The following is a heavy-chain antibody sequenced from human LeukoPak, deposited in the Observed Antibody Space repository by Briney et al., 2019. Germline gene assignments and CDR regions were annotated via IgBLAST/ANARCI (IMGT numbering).Heavy chain of an antibody. Sequence: SETLSLTCTVSGGSISSSSYYWGWIRQPPGKGLEWIGSIYYSGSTYYNPPLKSRVTISVDTSKNQFSLKLSSVTAADTAVYYCARDSSQDYYYYYYMDVWGKGTTVTVSS. D-gene: IGHD6-13*01. CDR2: IYYSGST. CDR1: GGSISSSSYY. CDR3: ARDSSQDYYYYYYMDV. J-gene: IGHJ6*03. V-gene: IGHV4-39*07.